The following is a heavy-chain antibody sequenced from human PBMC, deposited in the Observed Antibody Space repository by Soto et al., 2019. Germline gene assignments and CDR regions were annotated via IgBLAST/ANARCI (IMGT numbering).Heavy chain of an antibody. J-gene: IGHJ4*02. CDR2: IYHSGST. D-gene: IGHD3-22*01. CDR1: GGSISSGGYS. Sequence: QLQLQESGSGLVKPSQTLSLTCAVSGGSISSGGYSWSWIRQPPGKGREWIGYIYHSGSTDYNPSLKSRVPLSVDRSKTQFSLKLSSVTAADTAVYYCARGYYYDSSGYDTYFDYWGQGTLVTVSS. CDR3: ARGYYYDSSGYDTYFDY. V-gene: IGHV4-30-2*01.